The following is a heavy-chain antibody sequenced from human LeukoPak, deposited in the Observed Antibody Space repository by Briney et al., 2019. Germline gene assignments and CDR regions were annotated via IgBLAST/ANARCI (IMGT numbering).Heavy chain of an antibody. D-gene: IGHD3-10*01. Sequence: ASLKVSCKAPGYTFTAYYMHWVPQAPGQGLEWMGWINPNSGNTNYAQKFQGRVTMTTDTSISTAYMELSRLRSDDTAVYYCARDRNYGSGSYGIGWFDPWGQGTLVTVSS. V-gene: IGHV1-2*02. CDR3: ARDRNYGSGSYGIGWFDP. CDR2: INPNSGNT. CDR1: GYTFTAYY. J-gene: IGHJ5*02.